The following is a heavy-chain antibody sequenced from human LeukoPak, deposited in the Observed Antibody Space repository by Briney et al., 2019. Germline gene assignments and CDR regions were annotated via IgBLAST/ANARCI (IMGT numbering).Heavy chain of an antibody. CDR2: INHSGST. D-gene: IGHD3-10*01. Sequence: SSETLSLTCAVYGGSFSGYYWSWIRQPPGKGLEWIGEINHSGSTNYNPSLKSRVTISVDTSKNQFSLKLSSVTAADTAVYYCARDYYDYYYYMDVWGKGTTVTISS. J-gene: IGHJ6*03. V-gene: IGHV4-34*01. CDR3: ARDYYDYYYYMDV. CDR1: GGSFSGYY.